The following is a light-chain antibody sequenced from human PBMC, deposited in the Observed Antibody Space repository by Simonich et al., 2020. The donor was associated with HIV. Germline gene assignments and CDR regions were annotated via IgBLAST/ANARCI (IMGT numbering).Light chain of an antibody. CDR3: QQHYDTPWT. J-gene: IGKJ1*01. CDR1: QSVLYSSNNKNY. CDR2: WAS. V-gene: IGKV4-1*01. Sequence: DIVMTQSPDSLAVSLGERATLTCKSNQSVLYSSNNKNYLAWYQQKPGHPPNLLIYWASTRESGVPDRFSGSGSGTDFTLTINSLQAEDVAVYYCQQHYDTPWTFGQGTKVEIK.